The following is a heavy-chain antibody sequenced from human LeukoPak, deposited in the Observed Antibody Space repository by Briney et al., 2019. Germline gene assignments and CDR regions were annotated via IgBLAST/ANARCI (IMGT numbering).Heavy chain of an antibody. D-gene: IGHD2/OR15-2a*01. J-gene: IGHJ6*02. CDR2: IYYSGST. CDR1: GVSISSDGYY. CDR3: ARALSYYYYGMDV. V-gene: IGHV4-31*03. Sequence: SETLSLTCTVSGVSISSDGYYWSWIRQHPGQGLEWIGYIYYSGSTYYNPSLKSRVTISVDTSKNQFSLKLSSVTAADTAVYYCARALSYYYYGMDVWGQGTTVTVSS.